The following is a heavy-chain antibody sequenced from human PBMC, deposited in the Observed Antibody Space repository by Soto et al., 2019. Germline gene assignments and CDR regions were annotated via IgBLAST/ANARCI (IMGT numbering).Heavy chain of an antibody. V-gene: IGHV3-11*01. D-gene: IGHD3-16*01. J-gene: IGHJ6*02. Sequence: LSLSCAPSGFTFSDYYMSWIRQAPGKGLEWVSYITSSGRTIFYADSVKGRFTISRDNAKNSLYPQMNSLRAEDTAVYYCARGGGYGGQYYYGMDVWGQGTTVTVSS. CDR3: ARGGGYGGQYYYGMDV. CDR1: GFTFSDYY. CDR2: ITSSGRTI.